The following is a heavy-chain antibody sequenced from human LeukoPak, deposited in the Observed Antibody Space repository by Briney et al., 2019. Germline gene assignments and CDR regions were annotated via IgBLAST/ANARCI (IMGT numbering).Heavy chain of an antibody. CDR1: GFTFSSYA. J-gene: IGHJ4*02. D-gene: IGHD2-21*02. CDR3: VRWRGLGDPSFDY. V-gene: IGHV4-4*02. Sequence: GSLRLSCAASGFTFSSYAMNWVRQPPGKGLEWIGEIYHSGSTNYNPSLKSRVTISVDKSKNQFSLKLSAVTAADTAVYYCVRWRGLGDPSFDYWGQRTLVTVSS. CDR2: IYHSGST.